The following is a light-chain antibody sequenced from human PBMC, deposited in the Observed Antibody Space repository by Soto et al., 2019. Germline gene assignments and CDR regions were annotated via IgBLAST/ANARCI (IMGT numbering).Light chain of an antibody. CDR2: DAS. Sequence: EIMMTQSPVTLSVSRGERATLSCRASQSVSSSYLAWYQQKPGQAPRLLIYDASNRATGIPARFSGSGSGTDFTLTISSLQPEDFAIYYCQQVKSYPITFGQGTRLEIK. J-gene: IGKJ5*01. CDR1: QSVSSSY. V-gene: IGKV3D-7*01. CDR3: QQVKSYPIT.